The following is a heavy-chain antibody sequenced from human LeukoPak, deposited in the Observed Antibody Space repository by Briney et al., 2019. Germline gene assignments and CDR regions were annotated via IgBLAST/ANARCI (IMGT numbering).Heavy chain of an antibody. CDR1: GFNFASYA. CDR3: AKDREAVVINWFDP. Sequence: PGGSLRLSCEVSGFNFASYAMSWVRQAPGKGLEWVSAISGSGGSTYYADSVKGRFTISRDNSKNTLYLQMNSLRAEDTAVYYCAKDREAVVINWFDPWGQGTLVTVSS. CDR2: ISGSGGST. V-gene: IGHV3-23*01. J-gene: IGHJ5*02. D-gene: IGHD6-19*01.